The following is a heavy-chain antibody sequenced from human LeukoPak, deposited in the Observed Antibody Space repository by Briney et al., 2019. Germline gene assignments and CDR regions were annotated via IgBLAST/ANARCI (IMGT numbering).Heavy chain of an antibody. CDR2: ISGSAGST. V-gene: IGHV3-23*01. Sequence: GGSLRLSCAASGFTFSSYAMSWVRQAPGKGLEWVSGISGSAGSTDYADSVKGRFTISRDDSKNTLSLQMNSLRVEDTAVYYCARDLAWGAFDYWGQGTLVTVSS. CDR3: ARDLAWGAFDY. CDR1: GFTFSSYA. J-gene: IGHJ4*02. D-gene: IGHD7-27*01.